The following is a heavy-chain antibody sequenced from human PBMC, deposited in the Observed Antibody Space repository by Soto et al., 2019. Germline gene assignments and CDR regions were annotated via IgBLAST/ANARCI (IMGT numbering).Heavy chain of an antibody. Sequence: EVQLLESGGGLVQPGGSLRLSCAASGFTFSSYAMSWVRQAPGKGLEWVSAISGSGGSTYYADSVKGRFTISRDNSKNTLYLQMNSLRAEDTAVYYCAKSPGRDNCNPSNWFDPWGQGTLVTVSS. CDR2: ISGSGGST. CDR1: GFTFSSYA. CDR3: AKSPGRDNCNPSNWFDP. D-gene: IGHD1-20*01. J-gene: IGHJ5*02. V-gene: IGHV3-23*01.